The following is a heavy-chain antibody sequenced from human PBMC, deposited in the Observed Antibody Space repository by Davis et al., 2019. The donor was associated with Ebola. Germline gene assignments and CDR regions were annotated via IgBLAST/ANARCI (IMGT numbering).Heavy chain of an antibody. D-gene: IGHD3-16*01. J-gene: IGHJ6*02. Sequence: PGGSLRLSCVASGVSLHDHAMHWVRQAPGKGLEWVAAVSWSSDGVGYADSVKGRFTVSRDNAKNSLYLQMNSLRVEDTAFYYCGKDLTPGGMDVWGQGTTVTVSS. V-gene: IGHV3-9*01. CDR1: GVSLHDHA. CDR2: VSWSSDGV. CDR3: GKDLTPGGMDV.